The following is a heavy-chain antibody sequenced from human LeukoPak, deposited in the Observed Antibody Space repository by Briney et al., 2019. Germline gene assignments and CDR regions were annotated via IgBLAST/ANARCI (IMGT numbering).Heavy chain of an antibody. D-gene: IGHD6-13*01. CDR1: GYTFTSYD. Sequence: GASVKVSCKASGYTFTSYDINWVRQATGQGLEWMGWMNPNSGNTGYAQKFQGRVTMTRNTSISTAYMELSSLRSEDTAVYYCARGLRREQQLLRAFDDWGQGTLVTVSS. V-gene: IGHV1-8*01. J-gene: IGHJ4*02. CDR2: MNPNSGNT. CDR3: ARGLRREQQLLRAFDD.